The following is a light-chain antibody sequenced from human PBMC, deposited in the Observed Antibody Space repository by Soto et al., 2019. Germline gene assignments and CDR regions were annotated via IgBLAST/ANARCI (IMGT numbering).Light chain of an antibody. V-gene: IGKV3-20*01. CDR3: QQYGYLGT. CDR1: QSVSSK. Sequence: EIVLTQSPATLSVSPGQRATLSCRASQSVSSKLAWYQQRPGQAPRLLIYGASSRATGIPDRFSGSGSGTDFTLTISRLEPEDFAVYYCQQYGYLGTFGQGTKVDIK. J-gene: IGKJ1*01. CDR2: GAS.